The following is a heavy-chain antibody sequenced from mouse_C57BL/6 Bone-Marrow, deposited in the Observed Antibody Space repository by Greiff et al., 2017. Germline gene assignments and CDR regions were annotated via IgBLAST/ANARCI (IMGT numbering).Heavy chain of an antibody. Sequence: VQLQQPGAELVMPGASVKLSCKASGYTFTSYWMHWVKQRPGQGLEWIGEIDPSDSYTNYNQQFQGTSTLTVDKSSSTAYMQLSSLTSEDSAVYYCASQIYYYGSSPSYYAMDYWGQGTSVTVSS. CDR3: ASQIYYYGSSPSYYAMDY. CDR2: IDPSDSYT. J-gene: IGHJ4*01. D-gene: IGHD1-1*01. CDR1: GYTFTSYW. V-gene: IGHV1-69*01.